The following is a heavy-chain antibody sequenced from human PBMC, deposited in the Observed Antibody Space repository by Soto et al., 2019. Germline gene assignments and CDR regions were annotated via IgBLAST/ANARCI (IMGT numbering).Heavy chain of an antibody. J-gene: IGHJ4*02. CDR2: IYYSGST. Sequence: NPSETLSLTCTVSGGSISSGGYYWSWIRQHPGKGLEWIGYIYYSGSTYYNPSLKSRVTISVDTSKNQFSLKLSSVTAADTAVYYCARKSTLMATTYYFDYWGQGTLVTVSS. CDR1: GGSISSGGYY. CDR3: ARKSTLMATTYYFDY. V-gene: IGHV4-31*03. D-gene: IGHD5-12*01.